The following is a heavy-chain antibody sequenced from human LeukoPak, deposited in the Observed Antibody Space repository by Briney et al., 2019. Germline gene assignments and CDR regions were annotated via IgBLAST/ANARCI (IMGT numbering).Heavy chain of an antibody. CDR1: GDFIRSYW. CDR3: ARCMSELDYGDYAYYYHMDV. CDR2: IYATGST. Sequence: SETLALTCDVSGDFIRSYWWGWVRQPAGKGLEWIGRIYATGSTKFNPSLKSRLTMSMDTSTNQLSLKLSLKLTSVTAADTAVYFCARCMSELDYGDYAYYYHMDVWGKGTTVTVSS. V-gene: IGHV4-4*07. D-gene: IGHD4-17*01. J-gene: IGHJ6*04.